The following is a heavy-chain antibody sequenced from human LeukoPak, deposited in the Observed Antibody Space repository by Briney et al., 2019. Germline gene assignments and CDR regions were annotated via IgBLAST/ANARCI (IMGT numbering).Heavy chain of an antibody. D-gene: IGHD3-22*01. Sequence: PGGSLRLSCAASGFTFSSYAMSWVRQAPGKGLEWVSATSGSGGSTYYADSVKGRFTISRDNSKNTLYLQMNSLRAEDTAVYYCAKDPLYYYDSSGYYYDYWGQGTLVTVSS. CDR1: GFTFSSYA. J-gene: IGHJ4*02. V-gene: IGHV3-23*01. CDR3: AKDPLYYYDSSGYYYDY. CDR2: TSGSGGST.